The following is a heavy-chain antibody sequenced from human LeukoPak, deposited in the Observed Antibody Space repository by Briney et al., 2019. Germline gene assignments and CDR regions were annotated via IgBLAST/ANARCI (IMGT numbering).Heavy chain of an antibody. CDR2: LYYSGST. J-gene: IGHJ4*02. Sequence: PSETLSLTCTVSGGSISSYYWNWIRQPPGKGLEWIGYLYYSGSTNYNPSLKSRVTTSVDTSKNQFSLKLSSVTAADTAVYYCARGRLGYYDRSGLDYWGQGTLVTVSS. D-gene: IGHD3-22*01. V-gene: IGHV4-59*01. CDR1: GGSISSYY. CDR3: ARGRLGYYDRSGLDY.